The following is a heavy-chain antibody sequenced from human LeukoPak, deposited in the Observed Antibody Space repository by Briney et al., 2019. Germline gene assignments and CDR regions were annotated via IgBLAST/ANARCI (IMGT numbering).Heavy chain of an antibody. CDR1: GFTFSSYA. D-gene: IGHD6-13*01. V-gene: IGHV3-23*01. Sequence: GGSLRLSCAAFGFTFSSYAMSWVRQAPGKGLEWVSAISGSGGSTYYADSVKGRFTISRDNSKNTLYLQMNSLRAEDTAVYYCAKDVYSSSATNWFDPWGQGTLVTVSS. CDR3: AKDVYSSSATNWFDP. J-gene: IGHJ5*02. CDR2: ISGSGGST.